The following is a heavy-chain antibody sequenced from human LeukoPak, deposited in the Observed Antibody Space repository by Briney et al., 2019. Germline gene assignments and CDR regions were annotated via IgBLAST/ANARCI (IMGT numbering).Heavy chain of an antibody. CDR2: IYYSGST. D-gene: IGHD6-6*01. CDR3: ARSRGIAARLAA. CDR1: GGSISSYY. Sequence: KPSETLSLTCTVSGGSISSYYWSWIRQPPGKGLEWIGYIYYSGSTNYNPSLKSRVTISVDTSKNQFSLKLSSVTAADTAVYYCARSRGIAARLAAWGQGTLVTVSS. V-gene: IGHV4-59*01. J-gene: IGHJ4*02.